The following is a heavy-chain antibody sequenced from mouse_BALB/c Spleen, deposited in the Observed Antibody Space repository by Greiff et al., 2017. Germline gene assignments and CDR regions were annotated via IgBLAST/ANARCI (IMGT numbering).Heavy chain of an antibody. CDR3: ARSGDYDAWFAY. CDR1: GYTFTDYN. Sequence: SGPELVKPGASVKISCKASGYTFTDYNMHWVKQSHGKSLEWIGYIYPYNGGTGYNQKFKSKATLTVDNSSSTAYMELRSLTSEDSAVYYCARSGDYDAWFAYWGQGTLVTVSA. D-gene: IGHD2-4*01. J-gene: IGHJ3*01. V-gene: IGHV1S29*02. CDR2: IYPYNGGT.